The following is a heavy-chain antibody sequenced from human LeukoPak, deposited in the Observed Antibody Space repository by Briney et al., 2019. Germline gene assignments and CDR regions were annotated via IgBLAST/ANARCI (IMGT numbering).Heavy chain of an antibody. CDR2: ITACNGNT. V-gene: IGHV1-18*04. CDR1: GYTFTSYG. J-gene: IGHJ4*02. Sequence: ASVKVSCKASGYTFTSYGISWVRQAPGQGLEWMGWITACNGNTDYAQKLQGRVTMTTDTSTSTAYMELSSLRSDDTAVYYCARADYYFASGTYYPYYFDYWGQGTLVTVSS. D-gene: IGHD3-10*01. CDR3: ARADYYFASGTYYPYYFDY.